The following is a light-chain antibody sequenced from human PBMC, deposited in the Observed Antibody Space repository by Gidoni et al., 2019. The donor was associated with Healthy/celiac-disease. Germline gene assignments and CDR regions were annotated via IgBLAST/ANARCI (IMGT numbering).Light chain of an antibody. Sequence: EIVLTQSPATLSLSPGERATLSCRARQSVSSYLAWYQHKPGQAPRLLIYDASNRATGIPARFSGSGSGTDFTLTISILEPEDFAVYYCQQRSNWPPSLTFGGGTKVEIK. J-gene: IGKJ4*01. CDR2: DAS. CDR1: QSVSSY. V-gene: IGKV3-11*01. CDR3: QQRSNWPPSLT.